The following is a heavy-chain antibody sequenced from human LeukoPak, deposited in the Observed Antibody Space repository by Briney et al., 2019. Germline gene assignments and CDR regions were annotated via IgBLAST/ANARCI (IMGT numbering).Heavy chain of an antibody. D-gene: IGHD1-26*01. J-gene: IGHJ4*02. CDR1: GFTFSSYE. Sequence: GGSLRLSCTASGFTFSSYEMNWVRQAPGKGLEWVSYISTSDSTIYYADSVKGRFTISRDNAKNSLYLQMNSLRAEDTAIYYCARDEYSGSYYSPFDYWGQGTLVTVSS. V-gene: IGHV3-48*03. CDR3: ARDEYSGSYYSPFDY. CDR2: ISTSDSTI.